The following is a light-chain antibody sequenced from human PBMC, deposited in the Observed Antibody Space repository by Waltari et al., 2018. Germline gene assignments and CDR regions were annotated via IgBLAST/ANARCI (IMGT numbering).Light chain of an antibody. Sequence: DIQLTQSPSSMSASVGYTVTITCQANHDISDYLNLYQQKPGKAPNLLISDASHLEAGVPSRFSGSGYGTDFTFTISSLQPEDFATYYCQQHDNPPFTFGQGTKLEIK. CDR3: QQHDNPPFT. CDR1: HDISDY. J-gene: IGKJ2*01. CDR2: DAS. V-gene: IGKV1-33*01.